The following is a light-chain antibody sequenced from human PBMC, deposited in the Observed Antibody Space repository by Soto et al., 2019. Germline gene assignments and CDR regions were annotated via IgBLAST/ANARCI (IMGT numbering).Light chain of an antibody. Sequence: EIVMTQSPATLSVSPGERATLSCRASQSIYSNLAWYQQKPGQAPRLLIYGASTRATGIPARFSGSGSGTEFTLTISSLQSVDFAVYSCQQYNTWPLTFGGGTNVEIK. CDR3: QQYNTWPLT. J-gene: IGKJ4*01. V-gene: IGKV3-15*01. CDR1: QSIYSN. CDR2: GAS.